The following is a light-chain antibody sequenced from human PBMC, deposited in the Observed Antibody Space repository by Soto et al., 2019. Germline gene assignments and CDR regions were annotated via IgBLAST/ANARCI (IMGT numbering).Light chain of an antibody. CDR3: QQYDSSPRT. J-gene: IGKJ1*01. CDR1: QRVGTY. Sequence: EIVLTQSPGTLSLSPGERATLSCRASQRVGTYLAWFQQKPGQAPRFLIYDASTRATGIPDRFSGSGSGTDFTLSISRLEPEDFAVYYCQQYDSSPRTFGQGTKVEIK. V-gene: IGKV3-20*01. CDR2: DAS.